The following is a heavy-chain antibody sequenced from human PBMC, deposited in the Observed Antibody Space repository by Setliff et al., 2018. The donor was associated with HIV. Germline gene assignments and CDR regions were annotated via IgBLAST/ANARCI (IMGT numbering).Heavy chain of an antibody. V-gene: IGHV3-11*05. CDR2: ISSQSTYT. CDR1: GFTFSDSY. CDR3: ARDDRWVYNDYLDY. Sequence: PGGSLRLSCAASGFTFSDSYMSWIRQAPGKGLEWVSYISSQSTYTNYADSVRGRFTISRDNAKESLYLQMNSLRAEDTAVYYCARDDRWVYNDYLDYWGQGTLVTVSS. D-gene: IGHD3-10*01. J-gene: IGHJ4*02.